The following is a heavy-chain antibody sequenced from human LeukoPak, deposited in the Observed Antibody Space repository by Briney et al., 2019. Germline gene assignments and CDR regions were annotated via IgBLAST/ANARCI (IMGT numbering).Heavy chain of an antibody. V-gene: IGHV3-21*01. CDR3: ARDLADYSDY. CDR1: GFTFSSYS. CDR2: ISTSGTYI. D-gene: IGHD2-21*01. Sequence: GGSLRLSCAASGFTFSSYSMNWVRQAPGKGLEWVSSISTSGTYIYYADSLKGRFTISRDNAKNSLYLQMHSLRAEDTAVYYCARDLADYSDYWGQGTLVTVSS. J-gene: IGHJ4*02.